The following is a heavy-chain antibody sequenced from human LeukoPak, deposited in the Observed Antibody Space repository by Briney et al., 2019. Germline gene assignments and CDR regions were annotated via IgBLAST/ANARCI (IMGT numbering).Heavy chain of an antibody. CDR1: GFTVSSNY. CDR2: IYSGGST. Sequence: GGSLRLSCAASGFTVSSNYMSWVRQAPGKGLEWVSVIYSGGSTYYADSVKGRFTISRDNSKNTLYLQMNSLRAEDTAVYYCARFRRVAAAVYFDYWGQGTLVTVSS. J-gene: IGHJ4*02. D-gene: IGHD6-13*01. V-gene: IGHV3-66*01. CDR3: ARFRRVAAAVYFDY.